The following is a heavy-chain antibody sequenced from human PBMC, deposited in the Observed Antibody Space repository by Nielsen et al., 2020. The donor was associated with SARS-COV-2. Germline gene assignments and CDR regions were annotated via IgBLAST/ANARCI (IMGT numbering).Heavy chain of an antibody. CDR2: ISWNSGSI. V-gene: IGHV3-9*01. D-gene: IGHD3-22*01. Sequence: GGSLRLSCAASGFTFDDYAMHWVRQAPGKGLEWVSGISWNSGSIGYADSVKGRFTISRDNAKNSLYLQMNSLRAEDTALYYCASYYYDSSGYYPLEYWGQGTLVTVSS. CDR3: ASYYYDSSGYYPLEY. CDR1: GFTFDDYA. J-gene: IGHJ4*02.